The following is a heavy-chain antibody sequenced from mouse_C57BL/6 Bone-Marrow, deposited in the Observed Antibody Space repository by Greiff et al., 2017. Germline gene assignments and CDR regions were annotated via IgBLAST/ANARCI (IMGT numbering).Heavy chain of an antibody. CDR3: ARASSGDDFDY. V-gene: IGHV1-52*01. CDR2: IDPSDSET. Sequence: VQLQQPGAELVRPGSSVKLSCKASGYTFTSYWMHWVKQRPIQGLEWIGNIDPSDSETHYNQKFKDKATLTVDKSSSTAYLQLSSLTSEDSAVYYCARASSGDDFDYWGQGTTLTVSA. CDR1: GYTFTSYW. D-gene: IGHD3-2*02. J-gene: IGHJ2*01.